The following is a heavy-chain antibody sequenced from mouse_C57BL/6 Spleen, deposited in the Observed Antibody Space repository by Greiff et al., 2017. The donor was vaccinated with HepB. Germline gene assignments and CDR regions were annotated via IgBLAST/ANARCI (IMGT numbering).Heavy chain of an antibody. J-gene: IGHJ4*01. CDR2: ISDGGSYT. CDR3: ARGYDDDAMDY. CDR1: GFTFSSYA. D-gene: IGHD2-4*01. V-gene: IGHV5-4*01. Sequence: EVQVVESGGGLVKPGGSLKLSCAASGFTFSSYAMSWVRQTPEKRLEWVATISDGGSYTYYPDNVKGRFTISRDNATNNLYLQMSHLKSEDTAMYDCARGYDDDAMDYWGQLTSVTVSS.